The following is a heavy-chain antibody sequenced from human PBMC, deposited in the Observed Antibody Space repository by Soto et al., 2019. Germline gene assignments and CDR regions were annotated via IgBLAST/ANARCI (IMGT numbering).Heavy chain of an antibody. D-gene: IGHD4-17*01. CDR1: GGSISSGCDS. CDR2: IYQSGNN. V-gene: IGHV4-30-2*01. CDR3: ARADYGDYFDY. J-gene: IGHJ4*02. Sequence: QLQLQESGSGLVKPSQTLSLACAVSGGSISSGCDSWSLIRQPPGKGLEWIGYIYQSGNNYYNPSLKSRVTISVDRSKNQFSLKLSSVTAADTAVYYCARADYGDYFDYWGQGTLVTVSS.